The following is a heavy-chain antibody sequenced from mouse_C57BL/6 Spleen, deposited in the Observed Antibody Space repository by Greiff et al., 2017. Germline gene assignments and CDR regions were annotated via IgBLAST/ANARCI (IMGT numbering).Heavy chain of an antibody. D-gene: IGHD1-1*02. CDR3: AREWSYYAMDY. CDR1: GFTFSSYA. CDR2: ISDGGSYT. Sequence: EVNLVESGGGLVKPGGSLKLSCAASGFTFSSYAMSWVRQTPEKRLEWVATISDGGSYTYYPDNVKGRFTISRDNAKNNLYLQMSHLKSEDTAMYYCAREWSYYAMDYWGQGTSVTVSS. J-gene: IGHJ4*01. V-gene: IGHV5-4*01.